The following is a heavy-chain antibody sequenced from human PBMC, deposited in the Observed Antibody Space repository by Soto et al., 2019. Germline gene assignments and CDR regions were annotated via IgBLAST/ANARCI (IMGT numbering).Heavy chain of an antibody. V-gene: IGHV3-11*01. CDR1: GFTFSDYY. CDR2: ISSSGTTI. D-gene: IGHD1-7*01. CDR3: AREPSNWNYCFDY. Sequence: QVQLVGSGGGLVKPGGSLRLSCAASGFTFSDYYMSWIRQAPGKGLEWVSYISSSGTTIFYADSLRGRFTISRDNAKKSLYLQMNSLRGEDTAVYYCAREPSNWNYCFDYWGQGTLVTVSS. J-gene: IGHJ4*02.